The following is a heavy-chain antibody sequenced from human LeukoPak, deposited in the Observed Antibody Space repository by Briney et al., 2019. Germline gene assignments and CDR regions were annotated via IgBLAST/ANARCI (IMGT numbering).Heavy chain of an antibody. Sequence: SETLSLTCTVSGASINSYYCSWIRQPPGKGLEWIAYIYYSGSTNYNPSLKSRVTVSVDTSKNQFSLKLSSVTAADTAVYYCVRGARYFDYWGQGTLVTVSS. D-gene: IGHD3-16*01. V-gene: IGHV4-59*01. CDR3: VRGARYFDY. CDR2: IYYSGST. J-gene: IGHJ4*02. CDR1: GASINSYY.